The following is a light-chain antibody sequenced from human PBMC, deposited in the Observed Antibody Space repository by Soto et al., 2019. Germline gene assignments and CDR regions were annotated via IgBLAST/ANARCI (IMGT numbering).Light chain of an antibody. V-gene: IGKV3-11*01. CDR3: QQRGNLPLPWT. Sequence: EIVLTQSPATLSLSPGERATLSCRASQTVGNYLAWYQQKPGQVPRLLIYNASNRATGVPVRFSGSGSGTEFTLTISSLEPEDFAVYYCQQRGNLPLPWTFGQGAKVEI. CDR1: QTVGNY. J-gene: IGKJ1*01. CDR2: NAS.